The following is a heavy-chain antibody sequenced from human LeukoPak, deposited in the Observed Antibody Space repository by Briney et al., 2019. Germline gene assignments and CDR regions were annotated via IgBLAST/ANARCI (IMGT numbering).Heavy chain of an antibody. J-gene: IGHJ4*02. D-gene: IGHD3-22*01. Sequence: ASVKVSCKASGYTFTGYYMHWVRQAPGQGLEWMGWINPNSGGTKSAQKFQGRVTMTRDTSIRTAYMELSRLRSDDTAVYYCARDPYDSSSYYYSYFDYWGQGTLVTVSS. CDR3: ARDPYDSSSYYYSYFDY. CDR1: GYTFTGYY. V-gene: IGHV1-2*02. CDR2: INPNSGGT.